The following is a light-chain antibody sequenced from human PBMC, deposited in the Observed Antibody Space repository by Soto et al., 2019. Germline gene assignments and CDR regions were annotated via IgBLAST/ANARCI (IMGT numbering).Light chain of an antibody. CDR2: EVT. CDR1: SNDGGIYNY. V-gene: IGLV2-14*01. Sequence: QSVLTQPASVSGSPGHSITISCTGSSNDGGIYNYVSWYQQHPGKAPRLIIYEVTNRPSGVSDRFSGSKSDNTASLTISGLQAEDEADYYCSSYTTTSTGVFGGGTKVTVL. J-gene: IGLJ3*02. CDR3: SSYTTTSTGV.